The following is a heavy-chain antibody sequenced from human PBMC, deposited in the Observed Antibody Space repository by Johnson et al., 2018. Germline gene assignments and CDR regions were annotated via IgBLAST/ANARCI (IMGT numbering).Heavy chain of an antibody. V-gene: IGHV3-30*18. CDR1: GFPFSRYG. D-gene: IGHD3-3*01. CDR2: LSYDGTKK. J-gene: IGHJ4*02. Sequence: QVQLVESGGGVVQPGRSLRLSCEASGFPFSRYGMHWVRQVPGKGLEWLAVLSYDGTKKYYADSVKGRFTISRDNSKNTLHLQMNSLRVDDTALYYCAKLMSSITLAYDFWGGAEYFDYWGQGTLVTVSS. CDR3: AKLMSSITLAYDFWGGAEYFDY.